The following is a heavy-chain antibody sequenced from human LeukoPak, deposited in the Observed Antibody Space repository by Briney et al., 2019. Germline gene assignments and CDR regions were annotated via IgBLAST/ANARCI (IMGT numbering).Heavy chain of an antibody. CDR3: AKGVVRFLEWSPPDY. J-gene: IGHJ4*02. CDR1: GFTFSSYG. Sequence: PGRSLRLSCAASGFTFSSYGMHWVRQAPGKGLEWVAVIWYDGSNKYYADSVKGRFTISRDNSKNTLYLQMNSLRAEDTAVYYCAKGVVRFLEWSPPDYWGQGTLVTVSS. D-gene: IGHD3-3*01. CDR2: IWYDGSNK. V-gene: IGHV3-33*06.